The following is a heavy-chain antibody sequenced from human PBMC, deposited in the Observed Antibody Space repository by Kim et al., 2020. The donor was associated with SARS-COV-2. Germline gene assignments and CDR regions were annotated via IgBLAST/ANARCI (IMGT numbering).Heavy chain of an antibody. D-gene: IGHD1-26*01. J-gene: IGHJ5*02. Sequence: SETLSLTCGVSGGSISSGTWWSWVRQPPGKGLEWIGEISHSGNTNYNPSLRSRVTISVDKSKNQFSLSLNSLTAADTAVYYCASLASDSGGYYWFHRWG. CDR2: ISHSGNT. CDR1: GGSISSGTW. CDR3: ASLASDSGGYYWFHR. V-gene: IGHV4-4*02.